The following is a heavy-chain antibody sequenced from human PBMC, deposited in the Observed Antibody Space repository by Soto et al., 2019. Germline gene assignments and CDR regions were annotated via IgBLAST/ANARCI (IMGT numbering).Heavy chain of an antibody. J-gene: IGHJ4*02. Sequence: QVQLVESGGGVVQPGRSLRLSCAASGFTFSSYGMHWVRQAPGKGLEWVAVISYDGSNKYYADSVKGRFTISRDNSKNTLYLQMNSLRAEDTAVYYGATGRYDFWSGYYPYYFDYWGQGTLVTVSS. V-gene: IGHV3-30*03. CDR1: GFTFSSYG. CDR3: ATGRYDFWSGYYPYYFDY. D-gene: IGHD3-3*01. CDR2: ISYDGSNK.